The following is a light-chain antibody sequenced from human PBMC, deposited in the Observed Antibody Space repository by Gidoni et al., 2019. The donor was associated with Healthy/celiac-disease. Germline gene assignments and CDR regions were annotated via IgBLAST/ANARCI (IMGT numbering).Light chain of an antibody. CDR3: QQSYSTPRT. J-gene: IGKJ1*01. Sequence: DIQITHSPSSLSASVGDRVTITCRASQITSSYLNWYQQKTGKAPNLLIYAASSLHSGVPSRLSGSGAGTEFTLTSSSLQPEEFATYYCQQSYSTPRTFXQXTKVGIK. V-gene: IGKV1-39*01. CDR2: AAS. CDR1: QITSSY.